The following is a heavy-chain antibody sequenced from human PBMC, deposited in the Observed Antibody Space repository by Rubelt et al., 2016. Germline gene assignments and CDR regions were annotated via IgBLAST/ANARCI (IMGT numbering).Heavy chain of an antibody. J-gene: IGHJ5*02. CDR3: ARDSAASWQQLVQGWRWFDP. CDR2: ISGSGGST. Sequence: GLEWVSAISGSGGSTYYADSVKGRFTISRDNSKNTLYLQMNSLRAEDTAVYYCARDSAASWQQLVQGWRWFDPWGQGTLVTVSS. D-gene: IGHD6-13*01. V-gene: IGHV3-23*01.